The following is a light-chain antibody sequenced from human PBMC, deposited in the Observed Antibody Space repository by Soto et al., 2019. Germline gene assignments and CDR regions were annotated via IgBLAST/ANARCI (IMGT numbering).Light chain of an antibody. CDR1: QGISTY. Sequence: IQLTQSPSSLSASVGDRVTITCLASQGISTYLAWYQQKPGRAPKLLIYTASTLQSGVPSRFSGRGSGTDFTLTIRSLQPEDFATYYCQQLNSDPPITCGQGTRLEIK. CDR2: TAS. J-gene: IGKJ5*01. CDR3: QQLNSDPPIT. V-gene: IGKV1-9*01.